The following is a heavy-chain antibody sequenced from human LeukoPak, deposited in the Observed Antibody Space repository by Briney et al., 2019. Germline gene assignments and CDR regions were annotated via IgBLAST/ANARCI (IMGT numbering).Heavy chain of an antibody. CDR1: GYTFIGYY. Sequence: ASVKVSCKASGYTFIGYYMHWVRQAPGQGLEWMGRINPNSGGTNYAQKFQGRVTMTRDTSISTVYMELTRLRSDDTAVYYCARGPRGYSYDDGFDIWGQGTMVTVSS. J-gene: IGHJ3*02. CDR2: INPNSGGT. V-gene: IGHV1-2*06. CDR3: ARGPRGYSYDDGFDI. D-gene: IGHD5-18*01.